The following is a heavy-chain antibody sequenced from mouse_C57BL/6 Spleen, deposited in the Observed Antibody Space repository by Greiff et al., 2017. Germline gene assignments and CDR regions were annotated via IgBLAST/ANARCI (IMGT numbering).Heavy chain of an antibody. Sequence: EVKLQESGTVLARPGASVKMSCKTSGYTFTSYWMHWVKQRPGQGLEWIGAIYPGNSDTSYNQKFKGKAKLTAVTSASTAYMERSSLTNEDSAVYYCTRGGYGSSSYYYAMDYWGQGTSVTVSS. CDR3: TRGGYGSSSYYYAMDY. V-gene: IGHV1-5*01. CDR2: IYPGNSDT. CDR1: GYTFTSYW. J-gene: IGHJ4*01. D-gene: IGHD1-1*01.